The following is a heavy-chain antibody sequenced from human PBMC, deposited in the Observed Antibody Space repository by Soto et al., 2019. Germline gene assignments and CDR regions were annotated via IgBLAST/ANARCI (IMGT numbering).Heavy chain of an antibody. D-gene: IGHD3-3*01. CDR1: GFTFSSYE. V-gene: IGHV3-48*03. J-gene: IGHJ6*02. Sequence: VGSLRLSCAASGFTFSSYEINWVRQAPGXGLEWVSYISSSGSTIYYADSVKGRFTISRDNAKNSLYLQMNSLRAEDTAVYYCARDSITIFGVVILSYYYYYGMDVWGQGTTVTVSS. CDR2: ISSSGSTI. CDR3: ARDSITIFGVVILSYYYYYGMDV.